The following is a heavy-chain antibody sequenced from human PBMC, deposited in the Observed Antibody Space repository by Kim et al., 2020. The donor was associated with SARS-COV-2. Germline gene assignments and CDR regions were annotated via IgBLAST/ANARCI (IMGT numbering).Heavy chain of an antibody. CDR3: AKESHMRGSGSYYATYGMDV. V-gene: IGHV3-30*18. D-gene: IGHD3-10*01. CDR1: GFTFSSYG. CDR2: ISYDGSNK. J-gene: IGHJ6*02. Sequence: GGSLRLSCAASGFTFSSYGMHWVRQAPGKGLEWVAVISYDGSNKYYADSVKGRFTISRDNSKNTLYLQMNSLRAEDTAVYYCAKESHMRGSGSYYATYGMDVWGQGTTVTVSS.